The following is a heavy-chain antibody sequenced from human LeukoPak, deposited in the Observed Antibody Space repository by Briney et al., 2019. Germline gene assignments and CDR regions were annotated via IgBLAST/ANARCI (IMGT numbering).Heavy chain of an antibody. CDR2: IYYSGST. CDR1: GGSISSSSYY. V-gene: IGHV4-39*07. J-gene: IGHJ4*02. D-gene: IGHD6-6*01. Sequence: SETLSLTCTVSGGSISSSSYYWGWIRQPPGKGLELIGSIYYSGSTYYNPSLKSRVTISVDTSKNQFSLKLSSVTAADTAVYYCARDQESSFHWGQGTLVTVSS. CDR3: ARDQESSFH.